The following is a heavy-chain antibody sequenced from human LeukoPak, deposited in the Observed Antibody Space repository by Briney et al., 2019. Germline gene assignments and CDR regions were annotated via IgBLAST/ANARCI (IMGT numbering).Heavy chain of an antibody. CDR3: ARVGKAASAWDY. CDR2: IKQDGSEK. CDR1: GLTFSSSW. V-gene: IGHV3-7*01. J-gene: IGHJ4*02. Sequence: PGGSLRLSCAVSGLTFSSSWMDWVRQAPGKGLEWVANIKQDGSEKYYVDSVKGRFTISRDNAKNSLYLQMNSLRAEDTAVYYCARVGKAASAWDYWGQGTLVTVSS. D-gene: IGHD6-13*01.